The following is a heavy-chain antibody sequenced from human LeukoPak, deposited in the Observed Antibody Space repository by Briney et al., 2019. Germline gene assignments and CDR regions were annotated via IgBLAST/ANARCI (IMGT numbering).Heavy chain of an antibody. CDR2: IYTSGST. CDR3: ARDRGITIFGVVTPFDY. V-gene: IGHV4-4*07. CDR1: GGSISSYY. D-gene: IGHD3-3*01. Sequence: SETLSLTCTVSGGSISSYYWSWIRQPAGKGLEWIGRIYTSGSTNYNPSLKSRVTMSVDTSKNQFSLKLSSVTAADTAVYYCARDRGITIFGVVTPFDYWGQGTLVTVSS. J-gene: IGHJ4*02.